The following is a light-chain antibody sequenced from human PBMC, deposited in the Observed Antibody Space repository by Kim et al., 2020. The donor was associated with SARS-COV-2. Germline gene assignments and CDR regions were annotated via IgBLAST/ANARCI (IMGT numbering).Light chain of an antibody. V-gene: IGKV1-39*01. CDR1: QSISSR. J-gene: IGKJ2*01. CDR2: AAF. Sequence: FASVGDRATTTCRASQSISSRLNWYQQKPGKAPNLLIYAAFSLESGVPSMFSGSGSGTEFTLTISSLQPDDFATYFCQQSAIFPHTFGQGTKLEI. CDR3: QQSAIFPHT.